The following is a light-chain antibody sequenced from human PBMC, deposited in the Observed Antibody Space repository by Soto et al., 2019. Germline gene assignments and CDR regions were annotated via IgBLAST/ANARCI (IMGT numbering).Light chain of an antibody. V-gene: IGKV3-20*01. CDR3: QQYGSSPPIT. CDR1: QSVSSSY. Sequence: EIVLTQSPGTLPLSPGERATLSCRAIQSVSSSYLAWYQQKPGQAPRLLIYGASTRATGIPARFSGSGSGTDFTLTISRLEPEDFAVYYCQQYGSSPPITFGQGTRLEIK. CDR2: GAS. J-gene: IGKJ5*01.